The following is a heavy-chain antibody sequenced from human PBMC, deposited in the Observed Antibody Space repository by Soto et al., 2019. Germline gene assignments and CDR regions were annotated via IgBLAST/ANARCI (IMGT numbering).Heavy chain of an antibody. CDR3: AKDRGCSSTSCYFFNRHYYYGMDV. Sequence: GGSLRLSCAASGFTFSSYGMHWVRQAPGKGLEWVAVISYDGSNKYYADSVKGRFTISRDNSKNTLYLQMNSLRAEDTAGYYCAKDRGCSSTSCYFFNRHYYYGMDVWGQGTTVTVSS. D-gene: IGHD2-2*01. CDR1: GFTFSSYG. CDR2: ISYDGSNK. J-gene: IGHJ6*02. V-gene: IGHV3-30*18.